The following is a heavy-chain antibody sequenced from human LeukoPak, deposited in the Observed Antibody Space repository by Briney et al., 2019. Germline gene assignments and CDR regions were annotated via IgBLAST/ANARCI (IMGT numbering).Heavy chain of an antibody. CDR2: ISSDGSNK. V-gene: IGHV3-30*01. CDR1: GFTFINYP. Sequence: PGGSLRLSCAASGFTFINYPTHWVRQAPGKGLELVALISSDGSNKFYADSVNGRFTVSRDNSKNTLYLQMNSLRTEDTAMYYCARVVLGYSYGLLDYWGQGTLVTVSS. D-gene: IGHD5-18*01. CDR3: ARVVLGYSYGLLDY. J-gene: IGHJ4*02.